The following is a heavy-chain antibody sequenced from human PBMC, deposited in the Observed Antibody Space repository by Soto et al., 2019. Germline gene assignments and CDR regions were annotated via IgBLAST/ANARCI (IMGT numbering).Heavy chain of an antibody. V-gene: IGHV1-18*01. Sequence: GASVKVSCKASGYTFTSYGISWVRQAPGQGLEWMGWISAYNGNTNYAQKLQGRVTMTTDTSTSTAYMELRSLRSDDTAVYYCARDYSFWSPSSTDYFDFSRHGTLLSLSS. CDR1: GYTFTSYG. D-gene: IGHD3-3*01. J-gene: IGHJ4*01. CDR2: ISAYNGNT. CDR3: ARDYSFWSPSSTDYFDF.